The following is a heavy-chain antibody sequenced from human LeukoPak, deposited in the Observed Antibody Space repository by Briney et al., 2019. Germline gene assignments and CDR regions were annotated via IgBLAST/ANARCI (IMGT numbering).Heavy chain of an antibody. D-gene: IGHD6-13*01. CDR3: TRSPSSGSFVFDY. Sequence: GGSLRLSCAASGFTFSDYYMERVRQAPGKGREWVGRIRNQANGRTTEYATSVRGRFIISRDDSQNSIYLQMNSLKTEDTAVYYCTRSPSSGSFVFDYWGQGTLVTVSS. CDR1: GFTFSDYY. CDR2: IRNQANGRTT. V-gene: IGHV3-72*01. J-gene: IGHJ4*02.